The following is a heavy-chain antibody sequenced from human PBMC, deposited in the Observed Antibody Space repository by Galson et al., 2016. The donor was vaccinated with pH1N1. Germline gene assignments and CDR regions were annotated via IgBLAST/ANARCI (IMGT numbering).Heavy chain of an antibody. V-gene: IGHV4-39*01. D-gene: IGHD1-26*01. CDR1: GDSISSSSYY. CDR3: ARVVTWELGYYFDY. CDR2: MYYSGSS. Sequence: TLSLTCTVSGDSISSSSYYWGWIRQPPGKGLEWIGSMYYSGSSYYSPSLKSRVTISVDTSKNQFSLKLSSVTAADTAVYYCARVVTWELGYYFDYWGQGTLVTVSS. J-gene: IGHJ4*02.